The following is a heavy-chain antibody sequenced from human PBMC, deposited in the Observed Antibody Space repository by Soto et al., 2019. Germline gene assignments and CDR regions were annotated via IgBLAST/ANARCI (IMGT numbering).Heavy chain of an antibody. CDR2: ISTSIDAT. Sequence: GGSLVLSCASSGFNFSNYAMHWVRQDPGKGLEWVSSISTSIDATYYADSVKGRFTISRDDSKNTLYLQMNSLRAEDSAVYYCAKDRTVAARNFDYWGQGTQVNVSA. J-gene: IGHJ4*02. V-gene: IGHV3-23*01. D-gene: IGHD6-6*01. CDR3: AKDRTVAARNFDY. CDR1: GFNFSNYA.